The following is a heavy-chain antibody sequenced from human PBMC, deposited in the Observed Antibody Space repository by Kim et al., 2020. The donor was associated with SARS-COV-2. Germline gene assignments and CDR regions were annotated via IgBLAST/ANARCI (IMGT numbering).Heavy chain of an antibody. Sequence: GGSLRLSCAASGFTFSTFWMSWVRQAPGKGLEWVANINQDGSEKYYVDSVKGRFTISRDNAKSSLYLQMNSLRDEDTAVYYCARARRTDYWGQGTLVTVS. CDR3: ARARRTDY. J-gene: IGHJ4*02. CDR1: GFTFSTFW. CDR2: INQDGSEK. V-gene: IGHV3-7*01.